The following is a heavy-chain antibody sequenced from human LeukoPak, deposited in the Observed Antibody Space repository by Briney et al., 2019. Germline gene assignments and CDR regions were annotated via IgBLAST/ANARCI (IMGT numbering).Heavy chain of an antibody. CDR2: IRYDGSNK. V-gene: IGHV3-30*02. J-gene: IGHJ3*02. CDR3: AKDAGYYDSSGYSAFDI. CDR1: GFTFSSYG. Sequence: GGSLRLSCAAAGFTFSSYGMHWVRQAPGKGLEWVALIRYDGSNKYYADSVKGRFTISRDNSKNTLYLQMNSLRAEDTAVYYCAKDAGYYDSSGYSAFDIWGQGTMVTVSS. D-gene: IGHD3-22*01.